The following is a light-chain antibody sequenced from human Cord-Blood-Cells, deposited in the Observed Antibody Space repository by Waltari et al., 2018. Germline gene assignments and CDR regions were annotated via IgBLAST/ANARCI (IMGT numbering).Light chain of an antibody. CDR1: QSISSY. V-gene: IGKV1-39*01. J-gene: IGKJ3*01. CDR2: AAS. Sequence: TQSPSSLSASVGDTVSITCRASQSISSYLNWYQQKPGKAPKLLIYAASSLQSGVPPRFSGSGSGTDFTLTISSLQPEDFATYYCQQSYSTRFTFGPGTKVDIK. CDR3: QQSYSTRFT.